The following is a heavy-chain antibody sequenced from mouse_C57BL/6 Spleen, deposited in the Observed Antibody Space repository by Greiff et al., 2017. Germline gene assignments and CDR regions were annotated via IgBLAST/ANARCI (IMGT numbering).Heavy chain of an antibody. CDR3: TRGGLRAWFAY. V-gene: IGHV14-4*01. CDR1: GFNIKDDY. J-gene: IGHJ3*01. CDR2: IDPENGDT. D-gene: IGHD2-4*01. Sequence: VQLQQSGAELVRPGASVKLSCTASGFNIKDDYMHWVKQRPEQGLEWIGWIDPENGDTEYASKFQGKATITADTSSNTAYLQLSSLTSEDTAVYYCTRGGLRAWFAYWGQGTLVTVSA.